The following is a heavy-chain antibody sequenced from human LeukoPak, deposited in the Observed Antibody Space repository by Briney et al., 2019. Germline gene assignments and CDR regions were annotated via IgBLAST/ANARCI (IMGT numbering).Heavy chain of an antibody. Sequence: GASVKVSCKASGGTFSSYAISWVRQAPGQGLEWMGGIIPIFGTANYAQKFQGRVTITADESTSTAYMELSSLRSEDTAVYYCARDDQDTTYYYGSGSYNWFDPWGQGTLVTVSS. V-gene: IGHV1-69*13. D-gene: IGHD3-10*01. CDR2: IIPIFGTA. CDR1: GGTFSSYA. J-gene: IGHJ5*02. CDR3: ARDDQDTTYYYGSGSYNWFDP.